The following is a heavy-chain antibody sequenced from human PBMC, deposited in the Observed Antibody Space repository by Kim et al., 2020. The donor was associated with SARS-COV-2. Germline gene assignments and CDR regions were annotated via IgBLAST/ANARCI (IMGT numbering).Heavy chain of an antibody. D-gene: IGHD5-12*01. CDR3: ARRYVDERFDF. V-gene: IGHV3-30-3*01. Sequence: GGSLRLSCAASGFTFSNYAMHWVRQAPGKGLDWVGVISHEGSTKYYGDSAKGRFTISRDNSKNTLYLQMDRLRHEDTAIYYCARRYVDERFDFWGQGTLVTVSS. J-gene: IGHJ4*01. CDR2: ISHEGSTK. CDR1: GFTFSNYA.